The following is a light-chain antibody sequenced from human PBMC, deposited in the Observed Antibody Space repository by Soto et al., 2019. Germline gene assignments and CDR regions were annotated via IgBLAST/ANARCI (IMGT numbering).Light chain of an antibody. V-gene: IGKV1-39*01. CDR1: QGISTY. CDR3: QQSYSTPPGT. CDR2: ATS. J-gene: IGKJ4*02. Sequence: DIPMTQSPSSLAASVGDRVTLTCRASQGISTYLIWYQQKPGKAPKLLIYATSSLQSGVPSRFSGSGSGTDFTLTISSLQPEDFATYYCQQSYSTPPGTFGGGTKVDIK.